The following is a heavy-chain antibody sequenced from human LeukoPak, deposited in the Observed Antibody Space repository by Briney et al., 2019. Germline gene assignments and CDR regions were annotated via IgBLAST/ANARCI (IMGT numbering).Heavy chain of an antibody. Sequence: SETLSLTCTVSGGSISSYYWSWIRQPPGKGLEWIGYIYYSGSTNYNPSLKSRVTISVDKSISTAYLQWSSLKASDTAMYCCARQGIAAAGTTPFDYWGQGTLVTVSS. CDR2: IYYSGST. V-gene: IGHV4-59*08. CDR1: GGSISSYY. CDR3: ARQGIAAAGTTPFDY. J-gene: IGHJ4*02. D-gene: IGHD6-13*01.